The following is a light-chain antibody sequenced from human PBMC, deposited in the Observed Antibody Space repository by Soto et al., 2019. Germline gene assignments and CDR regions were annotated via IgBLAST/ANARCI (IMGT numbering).Light chain of an antibody. J-gene: IGLJ1*01. CDR3: SSYTSSSTEV. CDR1: SSDVGGYNY. CDR2: DVN. Sequence: LTRPSSGSVAPGGWSSISCPGTSSDVGGYNYVSWYQHHPGKAPKLLIYDVNSRPSGVSDRFSGSKSGNTASLTISGLQAEDEADYYCSSYTSSSTEVFGTGTKVTVL. V-gene: IGLV2-14*03.